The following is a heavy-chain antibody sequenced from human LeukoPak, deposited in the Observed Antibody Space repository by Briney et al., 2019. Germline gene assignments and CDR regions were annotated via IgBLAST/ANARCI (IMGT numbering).Heavy chain of an antibody. CDR1: GFTFSNYD. V-gene: IGHV3-30*02. Sequence: GGSLRLSCAASGFTFSNYDMHWVRQAPGKGLEWVAFMWSDGSNRYYADSVKGRFTISRDNSKNTLYLQMNSLRAEDTAVYYCAKVIYGSGSYYDYWGQGTLVTVSS. D-gene: IGHD3-10*01. CDR2: MWSDGSNR. J-gene: IGHJ4*02. CDR3: AKVIYGSGSYYDY.